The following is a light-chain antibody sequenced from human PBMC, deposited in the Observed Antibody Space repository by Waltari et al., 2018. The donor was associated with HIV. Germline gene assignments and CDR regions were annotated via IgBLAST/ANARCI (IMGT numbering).Light chain of an antibody. Sequence: DIQMTQSPSSLSTSTGDRVTITCRASQNINNFLNWYQQKPGKVPKLLIYGASNLQTGVPSRFTGSGSETDFTLTIDSVQPEDFATYFCQQTYTSSPITFGQGTRLEI. CDR3: QQTYTSSPIT. CDR2: GAS. CDR1: QNINNF. V-gene: IGKV1-39*01. J-gene: IGKJ5*01.